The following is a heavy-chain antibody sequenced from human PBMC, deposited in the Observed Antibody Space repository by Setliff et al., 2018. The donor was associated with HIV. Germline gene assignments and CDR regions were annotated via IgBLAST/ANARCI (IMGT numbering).Heavy chain of an antibody. CDR1: GFTFSGYE. CDR3: ARSSTLPWELPYFDY. CDR2: ISSSGSTI. V-gene: IGHV3-48*03. D-gene: IGHD1-26*01. J-gene: IGHJ4*02. Sequence: GGSLRLSCAASGFTFSGYEMNWVRQAPGKGLEWVSHISSSGSTIYYADSVKGRFTISRDNAKNSLFLQMNSLRAEDTAVYYCARSSTLPWELPYFDYWGQGTLVTDSS.